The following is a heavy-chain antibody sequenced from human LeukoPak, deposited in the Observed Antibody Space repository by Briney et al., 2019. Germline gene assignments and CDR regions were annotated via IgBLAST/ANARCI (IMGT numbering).Heavy chain of an antibody. J-gene: IGHJ4*02. CDR1: GLTFSSHW. V-gene: IGHV3-74*01. Sequence: GGSLRLSCAASGLTFSSHWMHWVRHAPGKGLVWVSRITNDGSSTTYADSVKGRFTISRDNSKNTVWLQMNSLRVEDTAVYYCARDPSGSGWSLNSWGQGTLVTVSS. CDR2: ITNDGSST. D-gene: IGHD6-19*01. CDR3: ARDPSGSGWSLNS.